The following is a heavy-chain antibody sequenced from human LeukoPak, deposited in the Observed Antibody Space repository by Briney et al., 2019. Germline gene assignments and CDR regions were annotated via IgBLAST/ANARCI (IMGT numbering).Heavy chain of an antibody. Sequence: ASVKVSCKASGYTFTGYYMHWVRRAHGQGLEWMGRINPNSGGTNYAQKFQGRVTMTRDTSISTAYMELSRLRSDDTAVYYCARAPYYYDSSATPHFDYWGQGTLVTVSS. V-gene: IGHV1-2*06. J-gene: IGHJ4*02. D-gene: IGHD3-22*01. CDR3: ARAPYYYDSSATPHFDY. CDR1: GYTFTGYY. CDR2: INPNSGGT.